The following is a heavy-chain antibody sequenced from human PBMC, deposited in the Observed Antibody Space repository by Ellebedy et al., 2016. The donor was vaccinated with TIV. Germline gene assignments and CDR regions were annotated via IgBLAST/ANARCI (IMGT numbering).Heavy chain of an antibody. J-gene: IGHJ6*02. CDR3: VRDGAYGDYSPGYYGMDV. Sequence: GESLKISCAASGFTFNSYWMSWVRQAPGKGLEWVANITQDGSRIYYVDSVKGRFTISRDNANNSVYLRMNTLRVEDTAVYHCVRDGAYGDYSPGYYGMDVWGQGTTVTVSS. D-gene: IGHD3-22*01. CDR2: ITQDGSRI. V-gene: IGHV3-7*03. CDR1: GFTFNSYW.